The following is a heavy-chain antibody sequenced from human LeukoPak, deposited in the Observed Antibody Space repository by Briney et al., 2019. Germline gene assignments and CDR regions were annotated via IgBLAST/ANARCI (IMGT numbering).Heavy chain of an antibody. CDR3: ARSAFLVTAPGLYYFDY. D-gene: IGHD6-13*01. Sequence: PSETLSLTCTVSGGSISSYYWSWIRQSPGKGLEWIGYISYSGSTNFNPSLKSRVTMSVATSKNQFSLHLSSVTAADTAVYYCARSAFLVTAPGLYYFDYWGQGTLVAVSS. V-gene: IGHV4-59*12. CDR2: ISYSGST. CDR1: GGSISSYY. J-gene: IGHJ4*02.